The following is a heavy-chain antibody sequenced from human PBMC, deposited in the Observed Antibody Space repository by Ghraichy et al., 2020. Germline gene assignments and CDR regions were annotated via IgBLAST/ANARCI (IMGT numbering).Heavy chain of an antibody. CDR3: VKGGWGSFCDY. J-gene: IGHJ4*02. D-gene: IGHD6-19*01. CDR1: GFTFNTNA. Sequence: GESLNISCAASGFTFNTNAMSWVRQAPGKGLEWVSGISGSGDNTYYADSVMGRFTISRDNSKNTVYLQMSSLRVEDTAVYYCVKGGWGSFCDYWGQGTLVTVSS. V-gene: IGHV3-23*01. CDR2: ISGSGDNT.